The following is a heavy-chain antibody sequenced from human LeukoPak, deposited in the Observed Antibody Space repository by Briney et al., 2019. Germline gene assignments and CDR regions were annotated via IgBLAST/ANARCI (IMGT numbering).Heavy chain of an antibody. CDR2: INNDGTST. Sequence: GGSLRLSCATSGFTFSNYWMHWVRQAPGKGLVWVSHINNDGTSTSYADSVKGRFTISRDNAKNSLYLQMNSLRAEDTAVYYCAREVWPKGVVVVVAATPYYFDYWGQGTLVTVSS. CDR3: AREVWPKGVVVVVAATPYYFDY. CDR1: GFTFSNYW. D-gene: IGHD2-15*01. V-gene: IGHV3-74*01. J-gene: IGHJ4*02.